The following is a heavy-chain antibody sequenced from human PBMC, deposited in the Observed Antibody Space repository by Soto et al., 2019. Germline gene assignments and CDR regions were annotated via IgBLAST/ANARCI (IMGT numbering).Heavy chain of an antibody. CDR3: ARDRYSRRWGDAFDI. V-gene: IGHV3-30*14. CDR1: GITFSSYA. D-gene: IGHD6-13*01. J-gene: IGHJ3*02. Sequence: QVQVVESGGGVVQPGRSLRLSCAASGITFSSYAMHWVRQVPGKGLEWVAVMSYDGTNIYYGDSVRGRFTISRDNSKNILDCKMNSLDPEDTLGFYWARDRYSRRWGDAFDIWGQGTMV. CDR2: MSYDGTNI.